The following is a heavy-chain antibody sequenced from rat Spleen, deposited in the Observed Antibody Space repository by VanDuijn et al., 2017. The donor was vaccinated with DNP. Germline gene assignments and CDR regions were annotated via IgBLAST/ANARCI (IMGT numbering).Heavy chain of an antibody. Sequence: EVQLQESGPGLVKPSQSLSLTCSVTGYSITSSYRWNWIRKFPGNKLEWMGSVNSAGTTNYNPSLKSRISITRDTSKNQLFLQVNSVTTEDTATYYCARWPGYNSPYAMDAWGQGTSVTVSS. CDR2: VNSAGTT. J-gene: IGHJ4*01. CDR3: ARWPGYNSPYAMDA. CDR1: GYSITSSYR. D-gene: IGHD1-4*01. V-gene: IGHV3-3*01.